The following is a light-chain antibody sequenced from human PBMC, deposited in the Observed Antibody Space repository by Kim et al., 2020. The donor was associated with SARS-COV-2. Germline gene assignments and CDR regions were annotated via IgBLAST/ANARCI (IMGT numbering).Light chain of an antibody. Sequence: EIVLTQSPATLSLSPGERATLSCRASQSVSSYFVWYKQQPAQAPRLLIYDASNRATGIPARFSGSGSGTNFTLTISSLEPEDFAVYYCQHSSNALTFGGGTKVDIK. J-gene: IGKJ4*01. CDR3: QHSSNALT. CDR1: QSVSSY. CDR2: DAS. V-gene: IGKV3-11*01.